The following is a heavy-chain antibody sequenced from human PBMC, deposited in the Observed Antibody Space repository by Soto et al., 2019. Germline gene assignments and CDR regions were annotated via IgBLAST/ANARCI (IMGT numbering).Heavy chain of an antibody. CDR2: IYYSGST. D-gene: IGHD3-16*02. CDR1: GGSSSGYD. V-gene: IGHV4-59*08. Sequence: SETQSPTCPVAGGSSSGYDGSWIRKPPGKGLEWIGYIYYSGSTNYNPSLKSRVTISVDTSKNQFSLRLTSVTAADTAVYYCGILDMITFGGVIGPNDAFDSWGQGKMVTVSS. CDR3: GILDMITFGGVIGPNDAFDS. J-gene: IGHJ3*02.